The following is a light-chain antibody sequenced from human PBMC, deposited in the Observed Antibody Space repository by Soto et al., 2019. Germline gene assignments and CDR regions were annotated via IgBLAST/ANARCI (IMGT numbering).Light chain of an antibody. J-gene: IGKJ1*01. CDR3: QQSYSTTPT. CDR2: AAS. V-gene: IGKV1-39*01. Sequence: IQWTQSPSSLSASVGDRVTITCRASQGISSYLAWYQQKPGKAPKLLIYAASSLQSGVPSRFSGSGSGTDGTLTISSLQNEDGATYYCQQSYSTTPTFGQGTKVDIK. CDR1: QGISSY.